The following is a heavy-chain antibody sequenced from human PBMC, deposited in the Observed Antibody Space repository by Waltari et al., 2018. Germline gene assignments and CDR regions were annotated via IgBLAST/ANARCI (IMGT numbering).Heavy chain of an antibody. CDR3: ARGGYGRGFDY. Sequence: QVQLQQWGAGLLKPSETLSLTCAVYGGSFSGYYWSWIRQPPGKGLEWIGEINHSGSTNYNPSLKSLVTISVDTSKNQVSLKLSSVTAADTAVYYCARGGYGRGFDYWGQGTLVTVSS. CDR2: INHSGST. V-gene: IGHV4-34*01. J-gene: IGHJ4*02. D-gene: IGHD5-18*01. CDR1: GGSFSGYY.